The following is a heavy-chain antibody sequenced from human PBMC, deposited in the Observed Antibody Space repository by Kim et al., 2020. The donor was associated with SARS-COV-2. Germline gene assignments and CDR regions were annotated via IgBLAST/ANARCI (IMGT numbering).Heavy chain of an antibody. CDR2: IYPGDSDT. D-gene: IGHD2-15*01. CDR1: GYSFTSEW. V-gene: IGHV5-51*01. J-gene: IGHJ4*02. CDR3: ARGVGYCSSGSCYQDY. Sequence: GESLKISCKGSGYSFTSEWIGWVRQMPGKGLEWMGVIYPGDSDTKYSPSFQGQVTIPADKSISTAYLQWSSLKASDTAMYYCARGVGYCSSGSCYQDYWGQGTLVTLCS.